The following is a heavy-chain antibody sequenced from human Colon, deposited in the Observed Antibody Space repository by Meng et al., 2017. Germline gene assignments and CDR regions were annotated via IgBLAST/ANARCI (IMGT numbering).Heavy chain of an antibody. J-gene: IGHJ4*01. V-gene: IGHV3-21*01. D-gene: IGHD2-2*01. CDR1: GFTFSGFS. Sequence: LVEAGGGLVQPGASLRRSCAASGFTFSGFSLGWVRQAPGKGLERVSSITGDSTYIYYADSVKGRFTVSRDNAKNSLYLQMNSLRADDTAVYYCTRGWMPEWGQGTLVTVSS. CDR3: TRGWMPE. CDR2: ITGDSTYI.